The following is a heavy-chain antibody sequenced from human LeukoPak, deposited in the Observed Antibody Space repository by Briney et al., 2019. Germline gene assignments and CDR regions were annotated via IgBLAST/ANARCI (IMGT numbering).Heavy chain of an antibody. CDR3: ARLADCSSSSCRSSDY. CDR1: GYPFTGYY. J-gene: IGHJ4*02. V-gene: IGHV1-2*02. D-gene: IGHD2-2*01. CDR2: INPNSGFT. Sequence: ASVKVSCRASGYPFTGYYLHWARQAPGQGLEWMGWINPNSGFTNYAQKFQGRVTMTRDTSISTAYMELSRLRSDDTAVYYCARLADCSSSSCRSSDYWGQGTLVTVSS.